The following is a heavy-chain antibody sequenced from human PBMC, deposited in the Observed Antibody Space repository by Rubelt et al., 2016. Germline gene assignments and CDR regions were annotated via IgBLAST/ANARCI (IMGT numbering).Heavy chain of an antibody. CDR2: ISSSGSTI. V-gene: IGHV3-11*01. Sequence: EWVSYISSSGSTIYYADSVKGRFTISRDNAKNSLYLQMNSLRAEDTAVYYCANVLWFGEAGFDYWGQGTLATVSS. CDR3: ANVLWFGEAGFDY. D-gene: IGHD3-10*01. J-gene: IGHJ4*02.